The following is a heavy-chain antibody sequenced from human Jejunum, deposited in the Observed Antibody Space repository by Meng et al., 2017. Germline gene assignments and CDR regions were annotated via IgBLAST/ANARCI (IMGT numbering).Heavy chain of an antibody. CDR3: ARNCTNTRCSHRGFDN. V-gene: IGHV4-39*01. Sequence: QLQLQESGPGLGKPSETLSPTCTVSGGSITSHPYYWAWIRHPPGKGLEWIGSAYYSGSTYYNPSLRSRVTISVDTSKNQFSLRLSSVTASDTALYYCARNCTNTRCSHRGFDNWGQGSLVTVSS. D-gene: IGHD2-2*01. J-gene: IGHJ4*02. CDR1: GGSITSHPYY. CDR2: AYYSGST.